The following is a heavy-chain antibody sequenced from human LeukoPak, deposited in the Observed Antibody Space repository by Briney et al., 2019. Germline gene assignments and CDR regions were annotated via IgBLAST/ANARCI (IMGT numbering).Heavy chain of an antibody. V-gene: IGHV4-34*01. D-gene: IGHD3-3*01. CDR2: INHSGST. J-gene: IGHJ4*02. CDR3: ARGRLGGGY. Sequence: SETLSLTCAVYGGSFSGYYWSWICQPPGKGLEWIGEINHSGSTNYNPSLKSRVTISVDTSKNQFSLKLSSVTAADTAVYYCARGRLGGGYWGQGTLVTVSS. CDR1: GGSFSGYY.